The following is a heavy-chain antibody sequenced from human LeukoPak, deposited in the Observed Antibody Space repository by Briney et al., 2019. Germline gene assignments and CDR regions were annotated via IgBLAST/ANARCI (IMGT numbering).Heavy chain of an antibody. V-gene: IGHV4-38-2*01. D-gene: IGHD6-13*01. J-gene: IGHJ4*02. Sequence: SETLSFTCAVSGYSISSGYYWGWIRQPPGKGLEWIGSIYHSGSTYYNPSLKSRVTISVDTSKNQFSLKLSSVTAADTAVYYCARGLGDGYIGYWGQGTLVTVSS. CDR1: GYSISSGYY. CDR3: ARGLGDGYIGY. CDR2: IYHSGST.